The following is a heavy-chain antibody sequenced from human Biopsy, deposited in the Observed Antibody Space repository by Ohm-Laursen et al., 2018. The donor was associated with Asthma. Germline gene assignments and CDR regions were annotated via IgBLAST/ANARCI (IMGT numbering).Heavy chain of an antibody. CDR3: ARQSGQDYGDSSGFDI. CDR1: GISFRTYG. V-gene: IGHV3-30*03. Sequence: SLRLSCSASGISFRTYGMHWVRQGPGKGLEWVALVSSDGHNKYYEDSVKGRFTISRDNSRNRLYLQINRLTVEDSAVYFCARQSGQDYGDSSGFDIWGQGTKVAVSS. D-gene: IGHD3-22*01. J-gene: IGHJ3*02. CDR2: VSSDGHNK.